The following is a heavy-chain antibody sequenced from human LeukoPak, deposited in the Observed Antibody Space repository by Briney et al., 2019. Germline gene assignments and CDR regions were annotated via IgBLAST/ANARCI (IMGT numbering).Heavy chain of an antibody. CDR3: ARDLYSGYDWGSDY. CDR1: GYSISSGYY. D-gene: IGHD5-12*01. V-gene: IGHV4-38-2*02. J-gene: IGHJ4*02. Sequence: SETLSLTCTVSGYSISSGYYWGWIRQPPGKGVEWIGSIYHSGSTYYNPSLKSRVTISVDTSKNQFSLKLSSVTAADTAVYYCARDLYSGYDWGSDYWGQGTLVTVSS. CDR2: IYHSGST.